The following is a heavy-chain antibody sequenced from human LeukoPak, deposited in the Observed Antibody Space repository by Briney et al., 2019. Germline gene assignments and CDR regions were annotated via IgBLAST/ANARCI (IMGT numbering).Heavy chain of an antibody. CDR1: GYTFTSYG. CDR2: ISAYNGNT. D-gene: IGHD3-22*01. V-gene: IGHV1-18*01. J-gene: IGHJ4*02. CDR3: ARDRHYYDSSAPTY. Sequence: ASVKVSCKASGYTFTSYGISWVRQAPGQGLEWMGWISAYNGNTNYAQKLQGRVTMTTDTSTSTAYMELRSLRSDDTAVYYCARDRHYYDSSAPTYWGQGTLVTVSS.